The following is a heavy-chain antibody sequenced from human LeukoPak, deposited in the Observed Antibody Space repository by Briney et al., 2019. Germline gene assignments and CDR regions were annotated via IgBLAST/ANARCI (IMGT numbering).Heavy chain of an antibody. Sequence: SETLSLTCAVYGGPFSGYYWSWIRQPPGKGLEWIASIYYSGTTYYNPSLKSRVTISVDTSKNQFSLKLNSVTAADTAVYYCATEYSSSPHYWGQGALVTVSS. V-gene: IGHV4-34*01. CDR1: GGPFSGYY. CDR2: IYYSGTT. J-gene: IGHJ4*02. CDR3: ATEYSSSPHY. D-gene: IGHD3-22*01.